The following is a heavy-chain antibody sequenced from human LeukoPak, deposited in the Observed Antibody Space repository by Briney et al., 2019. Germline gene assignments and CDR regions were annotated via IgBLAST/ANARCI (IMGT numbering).Heavy chain of an antibody. V-gene: IGHV4-39*07. D-gene: IGHD6-13*01. J-gene: IGHJ4*02. Sequence: SETLSLTCTVSGGSIRSTSYYWGWIRQPPGKGLEWIGSIYYSGSTYYNPSLKSRVTISVDTSKNQFSLKLSSVTAADTAVYYCARGYRSSWQLMGYWGQGTLVTVSS. CDR1: GGSIRSTSYY. CDR3: ARGYRSSWQLMGY. CDR2: IYYSGST.